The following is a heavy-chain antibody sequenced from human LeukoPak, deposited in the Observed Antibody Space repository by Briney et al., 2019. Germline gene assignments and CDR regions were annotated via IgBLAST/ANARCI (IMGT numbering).Heavy chain of an antibody. V-gene: IGHV3-7*01. J-gene: IGHJ4*02. Sequence: GGSLRLSCAASGFTFSSYWMSWVRQAPGKGLEWVANIKQDGSEEYYVDSVKGRFTISRDNAKNSLYLQMNSLRAEDTAAYYCARDLNGGATDYWGQGTLVTVSS. CDR3: ARDLNGGATDY. D-gene: IGHD1-26*01. CDR1: GFTFSSYW. CDR2: IKQDGSEE.